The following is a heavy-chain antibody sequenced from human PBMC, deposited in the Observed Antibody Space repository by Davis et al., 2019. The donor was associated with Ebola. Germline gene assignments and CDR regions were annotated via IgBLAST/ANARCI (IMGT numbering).Heavy chain of an antibody. CDR2: IYHSGST. V-gene: IGHV4-30-2*01. CDR3: ARGFGYCSSTSCHGWLDP. J-gene: IGHJ5*02. D-gene: IGHD2-2*03. CDR1: GGSISSGGYS. Sequence: SETLSLTCAVSGGSISSGGYSWSWIRQPPGKGLEWIGYIYHSGSTYYNPSPKRRVTISVDRSKNPFSLKLSSVTAADTAVYYCARGFGYCSSTSCHGWLDPWGQGTLVTVSS.